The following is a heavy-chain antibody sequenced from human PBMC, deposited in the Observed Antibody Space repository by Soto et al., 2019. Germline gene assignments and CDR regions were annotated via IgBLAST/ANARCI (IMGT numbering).Heavy chain of an antibody. J-gene: IGHJ5*02. CDR1: VFTFGNYW. CDR3: ARGIAAAVNWFDP. Sequence: WWSLRLSCAASVFTFGNYWMHWFRQFPGKGLEWVARINSDGSSLIYADSVKGRFTISRDNAKNTLYLEMNSLRAEDTAVYYCARGIAAAVNWFDPWGQGTLVTVSS. CDR2: INSDGSSL. D-gene: IGHD6-13*01. V-gene: IGHV3-74*01.